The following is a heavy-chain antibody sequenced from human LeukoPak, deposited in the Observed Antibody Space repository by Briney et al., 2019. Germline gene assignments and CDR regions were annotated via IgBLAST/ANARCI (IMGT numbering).Heavy chain of an antibody. V-gene: IGHV3-30*03. D-gene: IGHD3-22*01. CDR2: ISYDGSNK. CDR3: ARDRLLPDSSGYPDY. J-gene: IGHJ4*02. CDR1: GFTFSSYG. Sequence: TGGSLRLSCAASGFTFSSYGMHWVRQAPGKGLEWVAVISYDGSNKYYADSVKGRFTISRDNSKNTLYLQMNSLRAEDTAVYYCARDRLLPDSSGYPDYWGQGTLVTVSS.